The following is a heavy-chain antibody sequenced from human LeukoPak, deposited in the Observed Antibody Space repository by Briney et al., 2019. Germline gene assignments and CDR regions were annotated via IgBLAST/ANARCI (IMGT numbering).Heavy chain of an antibody. V-gene: IGHV4-4*09. D-gene: IGHD5-12*01. Sequence: SETLSPTCTVSGGSISSYYWSWIRQPPGKGLEWIGYIYTSGSTNYNPSLKSRVTISVDTSKNQFSLKLSSVTAADTAVYYCASGSGYGPWGWFDPWGQGTLVTVSS. CDR1: GGSISSYY. CDR2: IYTSGST. J-gene: IGHJ5*02. CDR3: ASGSGYGPWGWFDP.